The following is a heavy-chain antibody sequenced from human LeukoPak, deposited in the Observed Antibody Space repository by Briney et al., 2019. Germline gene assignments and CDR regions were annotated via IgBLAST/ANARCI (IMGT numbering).Heavy chain of an antibody. CDR2: IYPGDSNT. V-gene: IGHV5-51*01. Sequence: HGESLKISCKGSGYSFWIVWVRQMPGRGLEYMGFIYPGDSNTRYSPSFQGQVTISADKSISTAYLQWSSLKASDTAMYYCARHRISDYDSGVSWCDPWGQGTLVTVSS. CDR1: GYSFW. J-gene: IGHJ5*02. CDR3: ARHRISDYDSGVSWCDP. D-gene: IGHD5-12*01.